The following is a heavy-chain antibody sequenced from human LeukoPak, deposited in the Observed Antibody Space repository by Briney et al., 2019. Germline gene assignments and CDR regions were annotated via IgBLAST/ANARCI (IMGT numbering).Heavy chain of an antibody. CDR3: AKVGRVWQWLDYFDY. V-gene: IGHV3-30*18. J-gene: IGHJ4*02. CDR1: GFTFSSYG. CDR2: ISYDGSNK. D-gene: IGHD6-19*01. Sequence: PGGSLRLSCAASGFTFSSYGMHWVRQAPGKGLEWVAVISYDGSNKYYADSVKGRFTISRDNSKNTLYLQMNSLRAEGTAVYYCAKVGRVWQWLDYFDYWGQGTLVTVSS.